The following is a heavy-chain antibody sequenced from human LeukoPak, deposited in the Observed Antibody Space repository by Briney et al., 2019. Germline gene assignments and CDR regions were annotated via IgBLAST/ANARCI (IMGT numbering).Heavy chain of an antibody. CDR3: ARDPGDCSNGVCYLFDY. Sequence: SQTLPLTCTVSGGSISSGSYYWSWIRQPAGKGLEWIGRIYTSGSTNYNPSLKSRVTISVDTSKNQFSLKLSSVTAADTAVYHCARDPGDCSNGVCYLFDYWGQGTLVTVSS. D-gene: IGHD2-8*01. CDR1: GGSISSGSYY. CDR2: IYTSGST. J-gene: IGHJ4*02. V-gene: IGHV4-61*02.